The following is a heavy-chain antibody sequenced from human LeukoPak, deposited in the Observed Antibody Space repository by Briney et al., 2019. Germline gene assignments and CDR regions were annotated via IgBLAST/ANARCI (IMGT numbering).Heavy chain of an antibody. Sequence: RPGGSLRLSCAASGFTFSSYAMSWVRQAPGKGLEWVSAISGSGGSTYYADSVKGRFTISRDNSKHTLYLQMNSLRAEDTAVYYCAKVGSMVRGVITDPFDYWGQGTLVTVSS. D-gene: IGHD3-10*01. J-gene: IGHJ4*02. CDR3: AKVGSMVRGVITDPFDY. V-gene: IGHV3-23*01. CDR1: GFTFSSYA. CDR2: ISGSGGST.